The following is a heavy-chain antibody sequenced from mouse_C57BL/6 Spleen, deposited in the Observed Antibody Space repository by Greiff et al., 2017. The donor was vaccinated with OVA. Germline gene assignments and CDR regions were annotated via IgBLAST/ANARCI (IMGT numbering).Heavy chain of an antibody. V-gene: IGHV1-55*01. CDR3: ARVYYDYGGGFGY. D-gene: IGHD2-4*01. CDR2: IYPGSGST. J-gene: IGHJ3*01. Sequence: VQLQQPGAELVKPGASVKMSCKASGYTFTSYWITWVKQRPGQGLEWIGDIYPGSGSTNYNEKFKSKATLTVDTSSSTAYMQLSSLTSEDSAVYYCARVYYDYGGGFGYWGQGTLVTVSA. CDR1: GYTFTSYW.